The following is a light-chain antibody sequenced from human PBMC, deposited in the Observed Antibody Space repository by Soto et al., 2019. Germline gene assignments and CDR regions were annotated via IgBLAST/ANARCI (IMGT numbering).Light chain of an antibody. CDR2: SNN. Sequence: QSALTQPPSASGTPGQRVTIPCSGSSSNIGSNTVNWYQQLPGTATKLLIYSNNQRPSGVPDRFSGSKSGTSASLAISGLQSEDEADYYCEAWDDSLNGYVFGTGTKVTVL. CDR1: SSNIGSNT. V-gene: IGLV1-44*01. J-gene: IGLJ1*01. CDR3: EAWDDSLNGYV.